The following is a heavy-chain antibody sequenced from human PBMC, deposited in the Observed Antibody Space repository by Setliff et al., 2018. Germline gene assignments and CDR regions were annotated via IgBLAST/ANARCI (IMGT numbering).Heavy chain of an antibody. Sequence: KPSETLSLTCAVYGGSFSGYYWSWIRQPPGEGLEWIGEINHSGSTNYNPSLKSRVTISVDTSKNQFSLKLSSVTAADTAVYYCARSASHSSSWYNYWGQGTLGTVSS. V-gene: IGHV4-34*01. CDR1: GGSFSGYY. CDR2: INHSGST. D-gene: IGHD6-13*01. CDR3: ARSASHSSSWYNY. J-gene: IGHJ4*02.